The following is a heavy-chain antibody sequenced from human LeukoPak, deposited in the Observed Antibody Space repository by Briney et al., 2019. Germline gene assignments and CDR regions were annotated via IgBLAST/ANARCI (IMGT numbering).Heavy chain of an antibody. CDR3: ARAKVGGVPNWFDP. Sequence: VASVKVSCKASGYTFTCYYMHWVRQAPGQGLEWMGWINPNSGGTNYAQKFQGRVTMTRDTSISTAYMELSRLRSDDTAVYYCARAKVGGVPNWFDPWGQGTLVTVSS. J-gene: IGHJ5*02. CDR2: INPNSGGT. V-gene: IGHV1-2*02. D-gene: IGHD3-16*01. CDR1: GYTFTCYY.